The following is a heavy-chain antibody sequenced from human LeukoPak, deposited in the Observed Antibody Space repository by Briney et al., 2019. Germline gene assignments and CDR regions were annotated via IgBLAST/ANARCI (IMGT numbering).Heavy chain of an antibody. V-gene: IGHV3-23*01. Sequence: GGSLRLSCAASEFTFSSYAMNWVRQAPGKGLEWVSGISGSGDSTYYVDSVKGRFTISRDNSKNTLFLQMNNLRAEDTAVYYCARGDSSSWTWGYFDLWGRGALVTVSS. CDR2: ISGSGDST. CDR3: ARGDSSSWTWGYFDL. D-gene: IGHD6-13*01. CDR1: EFTFSSYA. J-gene: IGHJ2*01.